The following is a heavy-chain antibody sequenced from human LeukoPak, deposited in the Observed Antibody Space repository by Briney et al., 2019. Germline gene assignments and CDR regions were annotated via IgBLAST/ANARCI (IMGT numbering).Heavy chain of an antibody. J-gene: IGHJ4*02. V-gene: IGHV3-30*04. Sequence: GGSLRLSCAASQFTLSYYAMHWVRQAPGKGLEWVALISSDGTNQYYAHSVKGRFTISRDSRKNTLYLQMDSLKPEDTAVYYCATSTGGYTYILDYWGQGTLVTVSS. CDR1: QFTLSYYA. D-gene: IGHD5-12*01. CDR2: ISSDGTNQ. CDR3: ATSTGGYTYILDY.